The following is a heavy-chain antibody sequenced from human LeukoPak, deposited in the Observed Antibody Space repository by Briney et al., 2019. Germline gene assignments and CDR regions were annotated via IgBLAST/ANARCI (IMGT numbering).Heavy chain of an antibody. Sequence: GESLKISCKGSGYSFTSYWIGWVRQMPGKGLEWKGIIYPGDSDTRYSPSFQGQVTISADKSISTAYLQWSSLKASDTAMYYCARHSGMIVASHSGVTRYYGMDVWGQGTTVTVSS. D-gene: IGHD3-22*01. CDR2: IYPGDSDT. V-gene: IGHV5-51*01. CDR1: GYSFTSYW. J-gene: IGHJ6*02. CDR3: ARHSGMIVASHSGVTRYYGMDV.